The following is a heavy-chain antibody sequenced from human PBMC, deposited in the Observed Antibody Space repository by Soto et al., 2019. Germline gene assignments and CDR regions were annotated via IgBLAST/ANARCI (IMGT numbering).Heavy chain of an antibody. CDR3: ARGPGIAAAGTPQRVGPGLY. D-gene: IGHD6-13*01. J-gene: IGHJ4*02. CDR1: GGSFSGYY. V-gene: IGHV4-34*01. Sequence: SETLSLTCAVSGGSFSGYYWSWIRQPPGKGLEWIGEINHSGSTNYNPSLKSRVTISVDTSKNQFSLKLSSVTAADTAVYYCARGPGIAAAGTPQRVGPGLYWGQGTLVTVSS. CDR2: INHSGST.